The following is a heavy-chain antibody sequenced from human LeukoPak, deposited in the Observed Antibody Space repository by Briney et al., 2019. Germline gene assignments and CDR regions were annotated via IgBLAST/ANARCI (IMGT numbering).Heavy chain of an antibody. D-gene: IGHD1-26*01. CDR1: GGTFSSYA. CDR3: ARELLGSPFDY. CDR2: IIPILGIA. V-gene: IGHV1-69*04. Sequence: ASVKVSCKASGGTFSSYAISWVRQAPGQGLEWMGRIIPILGIANYAQKLQGRVTITADKSTSTAYMELSSLRSEDTAVYYCARELLGSPFDYWGQGTLVTVSS. J-gene: IGHJ4*02.